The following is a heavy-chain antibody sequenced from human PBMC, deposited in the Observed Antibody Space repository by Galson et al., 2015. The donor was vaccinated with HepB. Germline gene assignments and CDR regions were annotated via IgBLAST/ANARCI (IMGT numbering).Heavy chain of an antibody. V-gene: IGHV4-34*01. CDR3: ARGGVRGDTYGLPSWFDP. Sequence: TLSLTCAVYGGSFSGYYWSWIRQPPGKGLEWIGEINHGGSTNYNPSLKSRVTISVDMSKKQFSVMLSSVTAADTAVYYCARGGVRGDTYGLPSWFDPWGQGTLVTVSS. CDR1: GGSFSGYY. D-gene: IGHD5-18*01. J-gene: IGHJ5*02. CDR2: INHGGST.